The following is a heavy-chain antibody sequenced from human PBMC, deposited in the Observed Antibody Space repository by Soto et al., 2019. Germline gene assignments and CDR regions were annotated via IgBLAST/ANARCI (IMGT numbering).Heavy chain of an antibody. CDR3: ARWGTTGGLDV. Sequence: QVQLEESGGGVVQPGTSLRLSCVGSGFTFRSYVIHWVRQAPGKGLEWVALTSYDGSNNFYGDSAKGRFTISRDNSRNTVELQMDSLRLEDTVLYYCARWGTTGGLDVWGQGTLVSVSS. J-gene: IGHJ4*02. CDR1: GFTFRSYV. D-gene: IGHD3-16*01. CDR2: TSYDGSNN. V-gene: IGHV3-33*05.